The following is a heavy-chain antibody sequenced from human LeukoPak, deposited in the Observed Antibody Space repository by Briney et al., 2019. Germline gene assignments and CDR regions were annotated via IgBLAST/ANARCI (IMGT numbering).Heavy chain of an antibody. CDR3: SAAAGTDFYDYGMDV. Sequence: PGGSLRLSCAASGFTFSGSAMHWVRQASGKGLEWVGRIRSKANTYATAYAASVKGRFSISRDDSKNTAYLQLNSLKTEDTAVYYCSAAAGTDFYDYGMDVWGQGTTVTVSS. CDR2: IRSKANTYAT. D-gene: IGHD6-13*01. CDR1: GFTFSGSA. J-gene: IGHJ6*02. V-gene: IGHV3-73*01.